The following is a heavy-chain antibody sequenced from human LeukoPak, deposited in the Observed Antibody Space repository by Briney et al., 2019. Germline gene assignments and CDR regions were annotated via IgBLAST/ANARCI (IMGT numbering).Heavy chain of an antibody. CDR2: ISNDATDK. Sequence: GRSLRLSCAASGFTFGTYGMHWVRQAPGKGLEWVAVISNDATDKYYADSVKGRFTISRDNAKNSLYLQMNSLRDEDTAVYYCARDLGYYDSSGYYGYFDYWGQGTLVTVSS. CDR1: GFTFGTYG. CDR3: ARDLGYYDSSGYYGYFDY. J-gene: IGHJ4*02. V-gene: IGHV3-30*03. D-gene: IGHD3-22*01.